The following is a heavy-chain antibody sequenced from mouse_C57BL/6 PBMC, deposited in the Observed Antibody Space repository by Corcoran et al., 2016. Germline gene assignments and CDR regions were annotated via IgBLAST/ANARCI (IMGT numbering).Heavy chain of an antibody. CDR3: ANTPYYYGSPFAY. D-gene: IGHD1-1*01. J-gene: IGHJ3*01. V-gene: IGHV1-22*01. CDR2: INPNNGGT. Sequence: EVQLQQSGPELVKPGASVKRSCKASGYTFTDYNMHWVKQSHGKSLEWIGYINPNNGGTSYNQKFKGKTTLTVNKSSSTAYMELRSLTSEDSAVYYCANTPYYYGSPFAYWGQGTLVTVSA. CDR1: GYTFTDYN.